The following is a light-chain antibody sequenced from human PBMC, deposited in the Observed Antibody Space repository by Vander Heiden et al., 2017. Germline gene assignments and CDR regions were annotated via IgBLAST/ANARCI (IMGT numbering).Light chain of an antibody. CDR2: EGG. Sequence: QSALTQPASLSGSPGQSITHPCTGTSLDIWPYNLVSWYQHHPGKAPKLMSYEGGKRPSGVSNRFSGSKSGNTASLTISGLQADDEADYFCCSYAGTGTPYVFGTGTKVTVL. CDR1: SLDIWPYNL. J-gene: IGLJ1*01. CDR3: CSYAGTGTPYV. V-gene: IGLV2-23*01.